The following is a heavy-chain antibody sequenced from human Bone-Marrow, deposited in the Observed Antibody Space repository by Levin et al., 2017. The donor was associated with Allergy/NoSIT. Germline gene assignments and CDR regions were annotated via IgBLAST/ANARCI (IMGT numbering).Heavy chain of an antibody. V-gene: IGHV3-23*01. CDR2: IGGNSGRT. CDR1: GFTFTNYA. Sequence: PGGSLRLSCAASGFTFTNYAMAWVRQAPGKGLEWVSAIGGNSGRTYYADSVKGRFTISRDNSKNTLFLQMSSLRAEDTAVYYCAKDTGYYFDSGDFYPEYFQHWGQGTLVTVSS. J-gene: IGHJ1*01. CDR3: AKDTGYYFDSGDFYPEYFQH. D-gene: IGHD3-22*01.